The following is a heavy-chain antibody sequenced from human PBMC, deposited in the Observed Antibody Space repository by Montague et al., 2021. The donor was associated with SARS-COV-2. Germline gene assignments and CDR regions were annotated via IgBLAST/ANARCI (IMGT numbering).Heavy chain of an antibody. Sequence: TLSLTCAVYGGSFSDYHWTWICQSPGGGLEWIGQINYGGSTKYNPSLRSRVTISIDTSKNQFSPKLISVTAADTAVYYCARGAPGYWGQGTLVTVSS. D-gene: IGHD1-1*01. CDR3: ARGAPGY. V-gene: IGHV4-34*01. CDR1: GGSFSDYH. CDR2: INYGGST. J-gene: IGHJ4*02.